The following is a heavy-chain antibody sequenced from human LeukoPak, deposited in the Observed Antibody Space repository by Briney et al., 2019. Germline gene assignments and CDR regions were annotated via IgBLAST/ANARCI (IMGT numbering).Heavy chain of an antibody. J-gene: IGHJ5*02. CDR2: INPSGCST. CDR3: ARDRYYYDSSGYYEPLHIHNWFDP. CDR1: GYTFTSYY. V-gene: IGHV1-46*01. D-gene: IGHD3-22*01. Sequence: ASVKVSCKASGYTFTSYYMHWVRQAPGQGLEWMGIINPSGCSTSYAQKFQGRVTMTRDTSTSTVYMELSSLRSEDTAVYYCARDRYYYDSSGYYEPLHIHNWFDPWGQGTLVTVSS.